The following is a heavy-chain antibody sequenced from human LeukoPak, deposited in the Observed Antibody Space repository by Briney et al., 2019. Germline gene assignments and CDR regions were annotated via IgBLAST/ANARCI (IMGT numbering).Heavy chain of an antibody. CDR1: SASISTYY. V-gene: IGHV4-59*01. J-gene: IGHJ4*02. CDR2: IYHSGTS. D-gene: IGHD3-10*01. CDR3: AKAAKYYYGSETYYYFDY. Sequence: SETLSLTCTVSSASISTYYWSWIRQPPGKGLAWIGYIYHSGTSNYNPSLKSRVTMSVDTSKSQFSLSLSSVTTADTAVYFCAKAAKYYYGSETYYYFDYWGQGILVTVSS.